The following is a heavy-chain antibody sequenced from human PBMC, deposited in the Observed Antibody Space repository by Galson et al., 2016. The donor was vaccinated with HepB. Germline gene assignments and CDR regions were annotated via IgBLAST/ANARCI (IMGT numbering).Heavy chain of an antibody. V-gene: IGHV3-11*01. D-gene: IGHD3-10*01. J-gene: IGHJ4*02. CDR1: GFTFSGYY. CDR3: ARDYGPGGQIQKYDY. CDR2: ITSSGSTI. Sequence: SLRLSCAASGFTFSGYYMSWIRQAPGKGLEWISYITSSGSTIYYADSVKGRFTIPRANAQNSLYLQMNNLRPEDTAVYYCARDYGPGGQIQKYDYWGQGTLVTVSS.